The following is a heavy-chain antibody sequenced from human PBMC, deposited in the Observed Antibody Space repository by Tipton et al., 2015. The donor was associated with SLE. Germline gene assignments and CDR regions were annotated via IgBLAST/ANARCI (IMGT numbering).Heavy chain of an antibody. CDR3: ARDQAGYSSSWYFDY. CDR2: IYYSGST. D-gene: IGHD6-13*01. J-gene: IGHJ4*02. V-gene: IGHV4-39*07. CDR1: GGSISSSSFY. Sequence: TLSLTCTVSGGSISSSSFYWGWIRQPPGKGLEWVGSIYYSGSTSYNPSLTCRVTISVDTSKNQFSLKLSSVTAADTAVYYCARDQAGYSSSWYFDYWGQGTLVTVSS.